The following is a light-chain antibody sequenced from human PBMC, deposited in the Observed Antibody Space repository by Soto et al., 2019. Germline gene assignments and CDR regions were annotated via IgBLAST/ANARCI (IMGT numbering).Light chain of an antibody. Sequence: DIQMSQSPSSLSAAGGDRVTMTCRASQSIRNYLNWYQQKPGKAPQLLIYAASSLQNGVPPRFSGSGSGTDFTLTISSLQPEDFAAYYCQQSYSNPWFGQGTKVDIK. CDR1: QSIRNY. CDR3: QQSYSNPW. V-gene: IGKV1-39*01. CDR2: AAS. J-gene: IGKJ1*01.